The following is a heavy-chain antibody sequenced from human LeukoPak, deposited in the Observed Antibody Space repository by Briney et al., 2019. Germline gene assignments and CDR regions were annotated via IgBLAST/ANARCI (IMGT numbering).Heavy chain of an antibody. V-gene: IGHV3-7*01. CDR1: GFSFSSYW. D-gene: IGHD3-22*01. CDR3: ARDWLAGNPYHAFDL. CDR2: IKEDGSEE. Sequence: GRSLRLSCAASGFSFSSYWMSWVRQAAGKGLECVANIKEDGSEEYYVDSVKGRFSISRDNAKNSLYLQMNSLRAEDTAVYYCARDWLAGNPYHAFDLWGKGTMVTVSS. J-gene: IGHJ3*01.